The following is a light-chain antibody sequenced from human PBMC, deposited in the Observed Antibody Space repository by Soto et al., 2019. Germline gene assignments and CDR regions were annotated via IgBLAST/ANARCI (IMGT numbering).Light chain of an antibody. CDR3: QQSLNPPHT. Sequence: IQMTPSPPSLSAFVGDRFTIPSRPSATIYRYLNWYQQKPGKAPSLLISDASTLQSGVPSRFSGSGSGTDFTLSISSLQSEDSATYYCQQSLNPPHTFGQGTKVDIK. J-gene: IGKJ2*01. V-gene: IGKV1-39*01. CDR2: DAS. CDR1: ATIYRY.